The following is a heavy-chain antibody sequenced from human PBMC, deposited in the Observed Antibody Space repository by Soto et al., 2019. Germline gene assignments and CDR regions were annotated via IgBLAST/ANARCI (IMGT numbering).Heavy chain of an antibody. CDR2: IRNKAHSYTT. V-gene: IGHV3-72*01. CDR3: ARGDSSGRHFDY. Sequence: EVQLVESGGGLVQPGGSLRLSCAGSGFIFSDHYMDWVRRAPGKGLEWVGRIRNKAHSYTTEYAASVKGRFTISRDDSENSLYLQMNSLKAEDTAVYYCARGDSSGRHFDYWGQGTLVTVYS. J-gene: IGHJ4*02. CDR1: GFIFSDHY. D-gene: IGHD3-22*01.